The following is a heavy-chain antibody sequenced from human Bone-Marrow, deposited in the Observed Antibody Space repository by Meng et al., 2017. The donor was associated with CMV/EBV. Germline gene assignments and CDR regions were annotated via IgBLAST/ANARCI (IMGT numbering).Heavy chain of an antibody. J-gene: IGHJ4*02. V-gene: IGHV3-48*03. CDR3: ARYSGSDFALDY. CDR2: ISSSGSDK. Sequence: GESLKISCAGSGFTFRSSEMNWVRQAPGKGLEWVSYISSSGSDKYYADSVKGRVTISRDNAKNSLYLQMNSLSVEDTAVYYCARYSGSDFALDYWGQGTLVTVSS. D-gene: IGHD5-12*01. CDR1: GFTFRSSE.